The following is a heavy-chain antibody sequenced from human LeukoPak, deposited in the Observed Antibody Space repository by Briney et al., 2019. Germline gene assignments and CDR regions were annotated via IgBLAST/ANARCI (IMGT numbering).Heavy chain of an antibody. D-gene: IGHD6-19*01. CDR2: IKSKTDGGTA. CDR3: TREDRRSSGWYGAFDL. CDR1: GFSFNYAW. Sequence: GGSLRLSCAASGFSFNYAWMDWVRRAPGKGLEWVGRIKSKTDGGTADYPAPVKGRFTISRDDSINTLYLQMNSLSTEDTATYYCTREDRRSSGWYGAFDLWGQGTTVTVS. J-gene: IGHJ3*01. V-gene: IGHV3-15*01.